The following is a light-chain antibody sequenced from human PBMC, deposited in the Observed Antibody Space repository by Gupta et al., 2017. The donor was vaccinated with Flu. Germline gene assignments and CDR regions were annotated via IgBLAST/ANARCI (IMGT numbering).Light chain of an antibody. J-gene: IGKJ2*01. V-gene: IGKV1-39*01. Sequence: XXQVTXXPSSLXASVGDRVTITCRASQSIDRNLNWYQQRPGEAPKLLIYAASRLQSGVPRRFSGSGSGTDFTLTISSLQPEDFATYYCQQSYSSPYTFGQGTKLEI. CDR2: AAS. CDR1: QSIDRN. CDR3: QQSYSSPYT.